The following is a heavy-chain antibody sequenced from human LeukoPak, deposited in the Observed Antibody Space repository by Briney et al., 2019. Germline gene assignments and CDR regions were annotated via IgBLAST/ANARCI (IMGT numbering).Heavy chain of an antibody. CDR1: GYTFTTYY. J-gene: IGHJ6*02. CDR3: ARCDYGDYVGSNYYYYGMDV. V-gene: IGHV1-46*01. Sequence: ASVKVSCKASGYTFTTYYMHWVRQAPGQGLEWMGIINPSSGTTSYAQKFQGRVTMTRDTSTSTVYMDLSSLRSEDTAVYYCARCDYGDYVGSNYYYYGMDVWGQGTTVTVSS. CDR2: INPSSGTT. D-gene: IGHD4-17*01.